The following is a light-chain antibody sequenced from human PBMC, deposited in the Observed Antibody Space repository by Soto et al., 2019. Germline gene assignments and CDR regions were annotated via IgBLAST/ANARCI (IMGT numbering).Light chain of an antibody. CDR1: QSVTSSY. CDR2: GAS. J-gene: IGKJ4*01. Sequence: EIVLTQSPGTLSLSPGERATLSCRASQSVTSSYLAWYQQKPGQAPRLLIYGASSRATGIPDRFSGSGSGRDFTLTISRLEPEDFAVYYCQRYGSSPAFGGGTKVEIK. CDR3: QRYGSSPA. V-gene: IGKV3-20*01.